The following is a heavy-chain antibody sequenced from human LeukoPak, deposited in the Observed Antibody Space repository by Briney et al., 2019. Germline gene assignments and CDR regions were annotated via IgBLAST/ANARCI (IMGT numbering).Heavy chain of an antibody. V-gene: IGHV3-30*02. D-gene: IGHD1-26*01. CDR1: GFTFSDYY. J-gene: IGHJ4*02. Sequence: GGSLRLSCAASGFTFSDYYMSWIRQAPGKGLEWVAFIRYDGSNKYYADSVKGRFTISRDNSKNTLYLQMNSLRAEDTAVYYCAKEGWEQLAPFDYWGQGTLVTVSS. CDR3: AKEGWEQLAPFDY. CDR2: IRYDGSNK.